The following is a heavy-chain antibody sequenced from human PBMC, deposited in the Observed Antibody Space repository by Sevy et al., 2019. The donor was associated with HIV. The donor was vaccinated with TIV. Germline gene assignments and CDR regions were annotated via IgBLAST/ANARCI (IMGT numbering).Heavy chain of an antibody. V-gene: IGHV2-5*01. J-gene: IGHJ4*02. CDR2: IYWNDDT. CDR3: AHAGQVWNLCDF. CDR1: GFSLSTSGVG. D-gene: IGHD5-18*01. Sequence: SGPTLVNPTQTLTLTCTFSGFSLSTSGVGVGWIRQPPGKALEWLAVIYWNDDTRHNPSLKSRPTVTKDTAKNQVVLRMTNMDPVDTATYYCAHAGQVWNLCDFWGQGTLVTVSS.